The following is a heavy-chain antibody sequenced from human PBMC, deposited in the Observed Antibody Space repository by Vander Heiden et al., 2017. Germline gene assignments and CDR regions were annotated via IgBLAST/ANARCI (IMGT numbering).Heavy chain of an antibody. CDR3: ARSPISVTGFFDS. Sequence: EVQLLQSGGDLVQPGGALTPSCAASGFNCNNYALSWVRQAPGKGLEWVSTISRSGATTYYSDSVKGRFTVSRNNSKNSLYLRMNTVRAEDTALYYCARSPISVTGFFDSWGQGTLVTVSS. CDR2: ISRSGATT. D-gene: IGHD6-19*01. CDR1: GFNCNNYA. V-gene: IGHV3-23*01. J-gene: IGHJ4*02.